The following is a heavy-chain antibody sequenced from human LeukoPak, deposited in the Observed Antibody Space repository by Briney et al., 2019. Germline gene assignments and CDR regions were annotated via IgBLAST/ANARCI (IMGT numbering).Heavy chain of an antibody. CDR3: ASYMVRGVIIGVFDY. CDR1: GGSLRGYY. V-gene: IGHV4-34*01. J-gene: IGHJ4*02. D-gene: IGHD3-10*01. CDR2: INHSGST. Sequence: SETLSLTRPVYGGSLRGYYWSWIRQPPAKGLDWIGEINHSGSTNYTPSLKSRVTISVDTSKTQFSLKLSSVTAADTAVYYCASYMVRGVIIGVFDYWGQGTLVTVSS.